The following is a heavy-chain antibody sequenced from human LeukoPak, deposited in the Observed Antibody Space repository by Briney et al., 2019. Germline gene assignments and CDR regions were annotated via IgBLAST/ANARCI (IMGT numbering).Heavy chain of an antibody. CDR3: TRDVEKSGYD. D-gene: IGHD5-12*01. Sequence: GGSLRLSCAASGFAFSSHWLHWVRQAPGKGLLWVSGIHRDGSSTSYADSVKGRFTISRDNAKNTLYLQMNSLRAEDTAVYYCTRDVEKSGYDWGRGTLVAVSS. CDR1: GFAFSSHW. J-gene: IGHJ4*02. V-gene: IGHV3-74*01. CDR2: IHRDGSST.